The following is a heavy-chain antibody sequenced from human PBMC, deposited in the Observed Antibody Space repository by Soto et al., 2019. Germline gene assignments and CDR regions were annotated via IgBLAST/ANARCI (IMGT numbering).Heavy chain of an antibody. CDR1: GFTFSFYW. CDR3: ARVRRRDWEMLQTVTYLYYGMDV. J-gene: IGHJ6*02. V-gene: IGHV3-7*01. CDR2: INQDGSDK. D-gene: IGHD1-26*01. Sequence: EVQLVESGGGLVQPRGSQRLSCAVSGFTFSFYWMAWVRQAPGKGLEWVASINQDGSDKSYVDSVRGRFTISRDDDKNSLYLQMNSLGAEDTAVYYCARVRRRDWEMLQTVTYLYYGMDVWGQGTTVTVSS.